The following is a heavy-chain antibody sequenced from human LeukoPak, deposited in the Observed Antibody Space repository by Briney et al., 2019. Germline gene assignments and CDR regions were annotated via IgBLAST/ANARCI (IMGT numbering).Heavy chain of an antibody. J-gene: IGHJ4*02. CDR3: ARYVLRYFDWLPYFDY. CDR2: ISSSGSTI. Sequence: GGSLRLSCAASGFTFSSYEMNWVRQAPGKGLEWVSYISSSGSTIYYADSVKGRFTISRDNAKNSLYLQMNSLRAGDTAVYYCARYVLRYFDWLPYFDYWGQGTLVTVSS. CDR1: GFTFSSYE. D-gene: IGHD3-9*01. V-gene: IGHV3-48*03.